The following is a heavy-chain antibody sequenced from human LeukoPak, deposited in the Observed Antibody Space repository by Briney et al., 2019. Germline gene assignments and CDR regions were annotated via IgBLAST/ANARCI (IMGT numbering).Heavy chain of an antibody. Sequence: PGGSLRLSCAASGLTFSNYWMHWVRQVPGKGLVWVSRINSDGSTTSYADSVKGRFTISRDNAKNSLHLQMNSLRVEDTAVYYCAKNGGPHGMDVWGQGTTVTVSS. D-gene: IGHD3-16*01. V-gene: IGHV3-74*01. CDR2: INSDGSTT. CDR1: GLTFSNYW. J-gene: IGHJ6*02. CDR3: AKNGGPHGMDV.